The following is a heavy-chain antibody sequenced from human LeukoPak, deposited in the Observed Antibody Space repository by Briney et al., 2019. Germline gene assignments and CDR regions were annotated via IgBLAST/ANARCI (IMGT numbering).Heavy chain of an antibody. J-gene: IGHJ3*02. Sequence: ETLSLTCTASGGSISSYYWSCIRQPPGKGLVWMGYIYYSGSTNYNPSLKSRVTISVDTSKNQFSLKLSSVTAADTAVYYCASLSGPAPDAFDIWGQGTMVTVSS. CDR2: IYYSGST. V-gene: IGHV4-59*08. D-gene: IGHD2-15*01. CDR1: GGSISSYY. CDR3: ASLSGPAPDAFDI.